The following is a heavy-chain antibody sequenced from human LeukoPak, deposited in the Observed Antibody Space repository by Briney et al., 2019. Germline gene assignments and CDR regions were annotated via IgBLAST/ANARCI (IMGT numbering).Heavy chain of an antibody. V-gene: IGHV1-2*02. CDR2: IYPNSGGT. J-gene: IGHJ4*02. CDR3: ARDPPNYYDSSGYYFQFDY. Sequence: ASVKVSCKASRYTFTGYYMHWVRQAPGQGLEWMGWIYPNSGGTNYAQKLQGRVTMTTDTSTSTAYMELRSLRSDDTAVYYCARDPPNYYDSSGYYFQFDYWGQGTLVTVSS. D-gene: IGHD3-22*01. CDR1: RYTFTGYY.